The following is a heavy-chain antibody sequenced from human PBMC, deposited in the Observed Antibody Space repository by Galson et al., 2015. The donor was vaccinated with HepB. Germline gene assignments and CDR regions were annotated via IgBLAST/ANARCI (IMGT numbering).Heavy chain of an antibody. V-gene: IGHV1-69*02. Sequence: SVKVSCKASGGTFSSYTISWVRQAPGQGLEWMGRIIPILGIANYAQKFQGRVTITADKSTSTAYMELGSLRSEDTDVYYCANTYYDIYDPWGQGTLVTVSS. CDR1: GGTFSSYT. CDR3: ANTYYDIYDP. J-gene: IGHJ5*02. CDR2: IIPILGIA. D-gene: IGHD3-9*01.